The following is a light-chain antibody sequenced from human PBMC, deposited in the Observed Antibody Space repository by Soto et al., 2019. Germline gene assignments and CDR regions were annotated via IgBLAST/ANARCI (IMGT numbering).Light chain of an antibody. CDR2: AAS. V-gene: IGKV3-20*01. Sequence: EVVLTQSPGTVSLSPGERATLSCRASQSVTSNYLAWYQQKPGQAPRLLIYAASSRATGIPDRFSGSGSGTDFSLTITSLETEDCAVYFCQQYGSSLTWSFGQGTKVEIK. J-gene: IGKJ1*01. CDR3: QQYGSSLTWS. CDR1: QSVTSNY.